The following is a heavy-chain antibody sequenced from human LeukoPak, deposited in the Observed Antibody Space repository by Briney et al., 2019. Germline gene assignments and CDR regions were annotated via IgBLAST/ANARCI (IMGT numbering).Heavy chain of an antibody. Sequence: PGGSLRLSCAASGFTFSDYYMSWIRQAPGKGLEWVSYISSSGSTIYYADSVKGRFTISRDNAKNSLYLQMNRLRAEDTAVYYCARACSSTSCVGRRWFDPWGQGTLVTVSS. V-gene: IGHV3-11*01. CDR3: ARACSSTSCVGRRWFDP. J-gene: IGHJ5*02. CDR1: GFTFSDYY. D-gene: IGHD2-2*01. CDR2: ISSSGSTI.